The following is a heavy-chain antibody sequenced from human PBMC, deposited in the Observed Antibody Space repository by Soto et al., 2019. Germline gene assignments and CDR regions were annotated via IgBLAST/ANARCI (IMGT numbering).Heavy chain of an antibody. CDR1: GGSISSSSYY. CDR2: IYYSGST. D-gene: IGHD3-3*01. V-gene: IGHV4-39*01. Sequence: SETLSLTCTVSGGSISSSSYYWGWIRQPPGKGLEWIGSIYYSGSTYNNPSLKSRVTISVDTSKNQFSLKLSSVTAADTAVYYCARHYDFWSGYYWGYYYGMDVWGQGTTVTVSS. J-gene: IGHJ6*02. CDR3: ARHYDFWSGYYWGYYYGMDV.